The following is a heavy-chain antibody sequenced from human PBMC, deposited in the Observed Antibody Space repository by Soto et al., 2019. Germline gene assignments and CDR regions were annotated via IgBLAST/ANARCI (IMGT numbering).Heavy chain of an antibody. CDR1: GFTFTNYV. D-gene: IGHD3-10*01. Sequence: EVQLLESGGGLVLPGGSLRLSCAASGFTFTNYVMSWVRQAPGKGLEWVSAISGSGGSTYYADSVKGRFTISRDNSKNTLYLQMNSLRAEDTALYYCAKDVPVGTFLYGMVFDYWGQGTLVAVSS. J-gene: IGHJ4*02. V-gene: IGHV3-23*01. CDR3: AKDVPVGTFLYGMVFDY. CDR2: ISGSGGST.